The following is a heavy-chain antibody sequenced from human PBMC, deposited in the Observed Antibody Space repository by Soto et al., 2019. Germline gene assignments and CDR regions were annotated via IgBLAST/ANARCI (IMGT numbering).Heavy chain of an antibody. Sequence: QVQLQESGPGLVRPSQTLSLTCTVSGASISSDGYYWGWIRQHPGKGLEYIAYMYYSGSTYYNPSLKSRVTMSADASKNQFSLQLSSVTAADTAVYYCVSSRQTVTSRFDFWGQGALVTVSS. V-gene: IGHV4-31*03. CDR3: VSSRQTVTSRFDF. CDR2: MYYSGST. J-gene: IGHJ4*02. D-gene: IGHD4-17*01. CDR1: GASISSDGYY.